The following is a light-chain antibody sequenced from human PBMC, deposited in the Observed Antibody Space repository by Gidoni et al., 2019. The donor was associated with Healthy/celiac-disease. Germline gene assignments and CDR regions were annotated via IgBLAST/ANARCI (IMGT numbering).Light chain of an antibody. J-gene: IGKJ4*01. CDR1: QSVSSY. Sequence: EILLTQSPATLSLSPGERATLSCRASQSVSSYLAWYQQKPGQAPRLLIYDASNRATGITARFSGSGSGTDFTLTISSLEPEDFAVYYCQQRSNWPILTFGGGTKVEIK. CDR2: DAS. V-gene: IGKV3-11*01. CDR3: QQRSNWPILT.